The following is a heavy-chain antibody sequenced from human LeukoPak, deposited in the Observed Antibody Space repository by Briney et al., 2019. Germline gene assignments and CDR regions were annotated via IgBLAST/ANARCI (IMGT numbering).Heavy chain of an antibody. Sequence: PGGSLRLSCAASGFTYSSYSMNWVRQAPGKGLEWVSSISSSSSYIYYADSVKGRFTISRDNAKNSLYLQMNSLRAEDTAVYYCARDGFHVLRFTNSFDPWGQGTLVAVSS. D-gene: IGHD3-3*01. CDR3: ARDGFHVLRFTNSFDP. CDR2: ISSSSSYI. V-gene: IGHV3-21*01. J-gene: IGHJ5*02. CDR1: GFTYSSYS.